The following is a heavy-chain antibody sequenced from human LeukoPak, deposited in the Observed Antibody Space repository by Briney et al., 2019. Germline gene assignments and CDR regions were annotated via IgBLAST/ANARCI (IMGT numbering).Heavy chain of an antibody. J-gene: IGHJ6*03. CDR3: AGRAHYYYYMDV. Sequence: GGSLRLSCEASGFTFSGYWMGWVRQAPGKGLEWVANIKQDGSEKYYVDSVKGRFTISRDNAKNSLHLQMNSLRAEDTAVYYCAGRAHYYYYMDVWGKGTTVTVSS. V-gene: IGHV3-7*01. CDR2: IKQDGSEK. CDR1: GFTFSGYW.